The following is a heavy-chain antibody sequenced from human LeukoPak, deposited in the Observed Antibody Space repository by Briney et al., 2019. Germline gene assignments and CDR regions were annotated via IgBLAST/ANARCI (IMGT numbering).Heavy chain of an antibody. CDR2: ISSLSTTK. V-gene: IGHV3-48*02. CDR1: GFTFSTYA. Sequence: PGGSLRLSCGTSGFTFSTYAMSWVRQTPGKGLEWVSYISSLSTTKSYTDSVRGRFTISRDNVKNSLCLQMNSLRDEKTAVYYCVRGAIDYWGQGALVTVSS. J-gene: IGHJ4*02. D-gene: IGHD3-10*01. CDR3: VRGAIDY.